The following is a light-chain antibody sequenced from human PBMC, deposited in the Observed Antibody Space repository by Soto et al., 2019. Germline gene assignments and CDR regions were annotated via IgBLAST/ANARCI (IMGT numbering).Light chain of an antibody. CDR1: QDICDN. J-gene: IGKJ1*01. Sequence: DCQMTQSPASLSASVGHRVTITCRARQDICDNLVWYQHKPGKVPKLLIYEASTLPSGVPSRFSGGGSRTDFTLTISSLQPEDVATYYCQKYNRPPRTFGQGTKVELK. CDR2: EAS. V-gene: IGKV1-27*01. CDR3: QKYNRPPRT.